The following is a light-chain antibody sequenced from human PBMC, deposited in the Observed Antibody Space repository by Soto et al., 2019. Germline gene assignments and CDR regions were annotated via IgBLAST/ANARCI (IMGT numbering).Light chain of an antibody. J-gene: IGKJ1*01. Sequence: EAVLTQSPATLSVSPGERVTLSCRASQSVATNLAWYQQRPGQAPRLLIYGASKRAIGLPARFSGSGSGTEFTLTITSLQSEDLAVYYCQQYNNWPQTFGQGTKVDIK. CDR3: QQYNNWPQT. V-gene: IGKV3-15*01. CDR2: GAS. CDR1: QSVATN.